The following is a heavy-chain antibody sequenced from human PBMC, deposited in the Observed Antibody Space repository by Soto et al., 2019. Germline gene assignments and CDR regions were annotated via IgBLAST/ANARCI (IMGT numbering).Heavy chain of an antibody. CDR3: AGDYASGAYDF. V-gene: IGHV3-53*02. J-gene: IGHJ4*02. Sequence: DVQVVETGGDLIQPGGSLRLSCAASGFSVSIYMSWVRQAPGKGLEWVSALSDRGTSHYADSVTGRFSVSRDNSKNTLYLQMNGLRVDDTAIYYCAGDYASGAYDFRGQGTQVTVSS. D-gene: IGHD5-12*01. CDR1: GFSVSIY. CDR2: LSDRGTS.